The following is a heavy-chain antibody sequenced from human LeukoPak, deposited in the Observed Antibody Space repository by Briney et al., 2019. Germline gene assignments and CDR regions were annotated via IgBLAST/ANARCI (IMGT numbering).Heavy chain of an antibody. CDR3: ARGTMFPYYFDY. D-gene: IGHD3-10*02. Sequence: GGSLRLSCAASGFTFSSYSMNWVRQAPGKGLEWVAVISFDGTDAFYADSVKGRFTISRDNAKNSLYLQMNSLRAEDTAVYYCARGTMFPYYFDYWGQGTLVTVSS. CDR2: ISFDGTDA. J-gene: IGHJ4*02. CDR1: GFTFSSYS. V-gene: IGHV3-30*03.